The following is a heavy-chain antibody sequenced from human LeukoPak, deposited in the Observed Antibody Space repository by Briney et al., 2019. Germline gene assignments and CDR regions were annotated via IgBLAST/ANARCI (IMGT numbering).Heavy chain of an antibody. D-gene: IGHD6-13*01. V-gene: IGHV3-30-3*01. Sequence: GGSLRLSCAASGFTFSSYAMHWVRQAPGKGLEWVAVISYDGSNKYYADSVKGRFTISRDNSKNTLYLQMNSLRAEDTAVYYCARDRRSSSWYWSAFDIWGQGTMVTVSS. CDR3: ARDRRSSSWYWSAFDI. CDR2: ISYDGSNK. J-gene: IGHJ3*02. CDR1: GFTFSSYA.